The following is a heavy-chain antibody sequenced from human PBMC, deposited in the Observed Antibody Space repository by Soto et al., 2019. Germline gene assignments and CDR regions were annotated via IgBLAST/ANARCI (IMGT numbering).Heavy chain of an antibody. CDR2: INHSGST. CDR1: DGSMNSDSSY. J-gene: IGHJ4*02. D-gene: IGHD3-22*01. V-gene: IGHV4-39*01. Sequence: SETLSLTCRVSDGSMNSDSSYWGWIRQPPGKGLEWIGVINHSGSTYHNLSLKGRVTMSVDASRNQFSLKLTSMTAADTAVYYCARLGGYVSVGYYYLWDSWGEGTLVTVS. CDR3: ARLGGYVSVGYYYLWDS.